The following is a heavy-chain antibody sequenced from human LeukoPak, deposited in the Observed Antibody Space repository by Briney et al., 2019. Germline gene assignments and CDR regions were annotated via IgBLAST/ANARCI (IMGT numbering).Heavy chain of an antibody. V-gene: IGHV4-39*07. J-gene: IGHJ4*02. D-gene: IGHD5-24*01. CDR2: IYYGGST. CDR1: GGSISSDSYY. CDR3: ARVFRDGYAGAIDY. Sequence: SETLSLTCTVSGGSISSDSYYWGWIRQPPGKGLEWIGSIYYGGSTYYNPSLKSRVTISVDTSKNQFSLKLSSVTAADTAVYYCARVFRDGYAGAIDYWGQGTLVTVSS.